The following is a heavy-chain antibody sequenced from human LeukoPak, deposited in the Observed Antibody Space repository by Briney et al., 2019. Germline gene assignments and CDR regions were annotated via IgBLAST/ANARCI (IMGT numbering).Heavy chain of an antibody. D-gene: IGHD3-9*01. V-gene: IGHV1-18*01. CDR1: GSTFTAYT. J-gene: IGHJ4*02. CDR3: ARSPARGYDILTGYNDY. CDR2: ISGYNGNT. Sequence: ASVKVSCKASGSTFTAYTISWVRQAPGQGLEWMGWISGYNGNTNYAQKVQGRVTMTTDTSTSTAYMELRSLRSDDTAVYYCARSPARGYDILTGYNDYWGQGTLVTVSS.